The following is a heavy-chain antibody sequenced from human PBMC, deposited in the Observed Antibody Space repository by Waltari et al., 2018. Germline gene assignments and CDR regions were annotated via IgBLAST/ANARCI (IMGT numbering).Heavy chain of an antibody. J-gene: IGHJ4*02. CDR2: IIPFLCIA. V-gene: IGHV1-69*02. Sequence: QVQLVQSGAEVKKPGSSVKVSCKASGGTFSSYTISWVRQAPGQGLEWMGRIIPFLCIANYAQKFQGRVTITADKSTSTAYMELSSLRSEDTAVYYCASEGSSSSVYWGQGTLVTVSS. CDR3: ASEGSSSSVY. D-gene: IGHD6-6*01. CDR1: GGTFSSYT.